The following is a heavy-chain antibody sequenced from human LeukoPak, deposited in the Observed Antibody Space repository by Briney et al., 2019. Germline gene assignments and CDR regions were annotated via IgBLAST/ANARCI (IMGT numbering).Heavy chain of an antibody. CDR3: ARDLGDSSSWWGSFFDY. Sequence: SETLSLTCTVSGGSISSYYWSWIRQPAGKGLEWIGRIYTSGSTNYNPSLKSRVTMSVDTSRNQFSLKLSSVTAADTAVYYCARDLGDSSSWWGSFFDYWGQGTLVTVSS. CDR1: GGSISSYY. CDR2: IYTSGST. D-gene: IGHD6-13*01. J-gene: IGHJ4*02. V-gene: IGHV4-4*07.